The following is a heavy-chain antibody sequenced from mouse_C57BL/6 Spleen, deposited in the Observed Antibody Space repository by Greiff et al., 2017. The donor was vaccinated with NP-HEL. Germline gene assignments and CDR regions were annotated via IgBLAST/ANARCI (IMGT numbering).Heavy chain of an antibody. D-gene: IGHD2-4*01. Sequence: QVQLQQPGAELVKPGASVKLSCKASGYTFTSYWMHWVKQRPGQGLEWIGDIYPGSGSTNYNEKFKSKATLTVDTSSSTAYMQLSSLTSEDSAVYYCARYDYDVSSFAYWGQGTLVTVSA. V-gene: IGHV1-55*01. J-gene: IGHJ3*01. CDR2: IYPGSGST. CDR3: ARYDYDVSSFAY. CDR1: GYTFTSYW.